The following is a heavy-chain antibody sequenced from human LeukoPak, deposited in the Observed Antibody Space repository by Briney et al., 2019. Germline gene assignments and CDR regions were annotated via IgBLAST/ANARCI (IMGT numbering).Heavy chain of an antibody. CDR2: ISGSGGST. V-gene: IGHV3-23*01. CDR3: AKDGSSWLGNFDY. CDR1: GFTFSSYG. D-gene: IGHD6-13*01. Sequence: GGSLRLSCAASGFTFSSYGMSWVRQAPGKGLEWVSAISGSGGSTYYADSVKGRFTISRDNSKDTLYLQMNSLRAEDTAVYYCAKDGSSWLGNFDYWGQGTLVTVSS. J-gene: IGHJ4*02.